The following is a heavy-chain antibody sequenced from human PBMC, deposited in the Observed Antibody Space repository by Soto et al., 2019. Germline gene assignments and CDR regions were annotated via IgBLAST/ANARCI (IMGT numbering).Heavy chain of an antibody. Sequence: SEPLSLSCTVSGDSISSYYWSWIRQPAGKGLERIGRIYPSGTTNYNPSLKSRLTMSRDTSKNHFSLSLRSVTAADTAVYFCARDDYGSAGMDVWGQGTTVTVSS. CDR3: ARDDYGSAGMDV. CDR2: IYPSGTT. CDR1: GDSISSYY. J-gene: IGHJ6*02. V-gene: IGHV4-4*07. D-gene: IGHD3-10*01.